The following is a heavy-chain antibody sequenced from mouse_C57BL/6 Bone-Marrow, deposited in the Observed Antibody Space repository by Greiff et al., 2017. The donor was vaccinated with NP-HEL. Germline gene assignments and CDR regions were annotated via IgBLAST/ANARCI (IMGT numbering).Heavy chain of an antibody. CDR2: IWGVGST. J-gene: IGHJ3*01. D-gene: IGHD2-5*01. V-gene: IGHV2-6*01. CDR3: ASGAYYSNYGGFAY. CDR1: GFSLTSYG. Sequence: VMLVESGPGLVAPSQSLSITCTVSGFSLTSYGVDWVRQSPGKGLEWLGVIWGVGSTNYNSALKSRLSLSKDNSKSQVFLKMNSLQTDDTAMYYCASGAYYSNYGGFAYWGQGTLVTVSA.